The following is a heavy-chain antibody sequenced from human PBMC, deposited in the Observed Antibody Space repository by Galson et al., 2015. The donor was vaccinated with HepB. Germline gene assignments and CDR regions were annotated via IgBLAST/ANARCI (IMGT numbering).Heavy chain of an antibody. J-gene: IGHJ6*03. CDR2: ICSSGGTT. CDR1: GFTSGLTFSSYA. V-gene: IGHV3-23*01. CDR3: AKAASRGDYYYYMDV. Sequence: SLRLSCAASGFTSGLTFSSYAMSWVRQAPGKGLQWVSTICSSGGTTYYADSVEGRFTISRDNSKNTVYLQMNSLRADDTAVYYCAKAASRGDYYYYMDVWGIGTTVTVSS.